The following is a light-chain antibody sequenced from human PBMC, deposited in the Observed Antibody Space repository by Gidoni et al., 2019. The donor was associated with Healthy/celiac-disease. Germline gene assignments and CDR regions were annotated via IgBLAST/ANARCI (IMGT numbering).Light chain of an antibody. V-gene: IGLV2-8*01. CDR2: EVS. Sequence: PPLIHPPSASGSPGPSVTISCTGTSSDVGGYNYVSWYQQHPGKAPKLMIYEVSKRPSGVPDRFSGSKSGNTASLTGAGRQAEDEADYYCSSYAGSNNFVVVGGGTKLTVL. J-gene: IGLJ2*01. CDR1: SSDVGGYNY. CDR3: SSYAGSNNFVV.